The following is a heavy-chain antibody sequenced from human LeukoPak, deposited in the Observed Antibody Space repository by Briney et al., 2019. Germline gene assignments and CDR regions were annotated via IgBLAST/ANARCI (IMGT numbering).Heavy chain of an antibody. CDR2: IYYSGST. J-gene: IGHJ5*02. CDR3: ARDFSAAGYNWFDP. Sequence: SETLFLTCTVSGGSISSYYWSWIRQPPGKGLEWIGYIYYSGSTNYNPSLKSRVTISVDTSKNQFSLKLSSVTAADTAVYYCARDFSAAGYNWFDPWGQGTLVTVSS. CDR1: GGSISSYY. D-gene: IGHD6-13*01. V-gene: IGHV4-59*01.